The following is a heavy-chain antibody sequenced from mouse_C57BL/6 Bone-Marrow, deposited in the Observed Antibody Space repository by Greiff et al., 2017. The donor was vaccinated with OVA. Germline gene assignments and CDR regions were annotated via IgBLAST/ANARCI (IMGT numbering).Heavy chain of an antibody. D-gene: IGHD1-1*01. CDR1: GYTFTSYW. V-gene: IGHV1-5*01. CDR3: TPYYGSSSYWYFDV. J-gene: IGHJ1*03. Sequence: VQLQQSGTVLARPGASVKMSCKTSGYTFTSYWMHWVKQRPGQVLEWIGAISPGNSDTSYNQKFKGKAKLTAVTSASTAYMELSSLTNEDSAVYYCTPYYGSSSYWYFDVWGTGTTVTVSS. CDR2: ISPGNSDT.